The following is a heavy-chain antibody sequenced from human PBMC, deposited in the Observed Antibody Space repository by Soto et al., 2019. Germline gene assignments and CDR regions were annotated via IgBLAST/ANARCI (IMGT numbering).Heavy chain of an antibody. D-gene: IGHD3-22*01. Sequence: EVQLVESGGGLVKPGGSLRLSCAASGFTFSSYSMNWVRQAPGKGLEWVSSISSSSSYIYYADSVKGRFTISRDNAKNSLYLQMNSLRADDTAVYYCARVGYYDSSGYPLDYWGQGTLVTVSS. CDR1: GFTFSSYS. V-gene: IGHV3-21*01. CDR2: ISSSSSYI. J-gene: IGHJ4*02. CDR3: ARVGYYDSSGYPLDY.